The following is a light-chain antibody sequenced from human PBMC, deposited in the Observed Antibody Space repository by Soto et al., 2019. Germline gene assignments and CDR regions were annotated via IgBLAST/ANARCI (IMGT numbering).Light chain of an antibody. J-gene: IGKJ4*01. CDR1: QSVTTF. CDR2: DAS. Sequence: EIVLTQSPVTLSLSPGERATLSCRASQSVTTFLAWYQQKPGQAPRLLIYDASNRATGIPARFSGSGSGTDFTLTISSLEPEDFAVYYWQQRTNWPLTFGGGTKVEIK. CDR3: QQRTNWPLT. V-gene: IGKV3-11*01.